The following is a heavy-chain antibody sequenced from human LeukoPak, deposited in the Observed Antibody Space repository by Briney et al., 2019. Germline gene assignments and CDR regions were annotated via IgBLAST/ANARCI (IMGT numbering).Heavy chain of an antibody. Sequence: ASETLSLTCTVSGGSISSYYWSWIRQPAGKGLAWIGRIYTSGSTNYNPSLKSRVTMSVDTSKNQFSLKLTSVTAADTAVYYCARLVVITTFDWFDPWGQGTLVTVSS. CDR3: ARLVVITTFDWFDP. CDR1: GGSISSYY. CDR2: IYTSGST. V-gene: IGHV4-4*07. D-gene: IGHD3-22*01. J-gene: IGHJ5*02.